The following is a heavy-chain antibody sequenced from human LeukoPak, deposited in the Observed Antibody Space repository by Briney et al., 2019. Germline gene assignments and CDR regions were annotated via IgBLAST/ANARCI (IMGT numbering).Heavy chain of an antibody. CDR2: IYYSGST. D-gene: IGHD3-3*01. CDR3: ARSSHYDFWSGLDYGMDV. V-gene: IGHV4-31*03. Sequence: SQTLSLTCTVSGGSISSGGYYWSWIRQHPGKGLEWIGYIYYSGSTYYNPSFKSRVTISVDTSKNQFSLKLSSVTAADTAVYYCARSSHYDFWSGLDYGMDVWGQGTTVTVSS. CDR1: GGSISSGGYY. J-gene: IGHJ6*02.